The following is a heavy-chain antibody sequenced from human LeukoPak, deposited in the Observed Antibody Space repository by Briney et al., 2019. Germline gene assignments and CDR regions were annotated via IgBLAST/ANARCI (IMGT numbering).Heavy chain of an antibody. D-gene: IGHD2-2*01. V-gene: IGHV3-21*01. CDR2: ISTASSYI. CDR3: ARSEGYCSSTTCDAYYYMDV. J-gene: IGHJ6*03. CDR1: GFTFSSYS. Sequence: PGGSLRLSCAASGFTFSSYSMNWVRQAPGKGLEWVSSISTASSYIYYADSVKGRFTISRDNAKNSLYLQMNSLRAEDTAVYYCARSEGYCSSTTCDAYYYMDVWGKGATVAVSS.